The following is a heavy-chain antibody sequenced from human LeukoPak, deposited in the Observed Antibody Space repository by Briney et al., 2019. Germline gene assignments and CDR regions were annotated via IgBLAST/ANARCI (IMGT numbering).Heavy chain of an antibody. CDR3: AKDRGGYDFKYYYYYYMDV. CDR1: GYSISSGYY. J-gene: IGHJ6*03. CDR2: IYHSGST. V-gene: IGHV4-38-2*02. Sequence: KTSETLSLTCTVSGYSISSGYYWGWIRQPPGKGLEWIGNIYHSGSTYYNPSLKSRVTISVDTSKNQFPLRLSSVTAADTAVYYCAKDRGGYDFKYYYYYYMDVWGKGTTVTVSS. D-gene: IGHD5-12*01.